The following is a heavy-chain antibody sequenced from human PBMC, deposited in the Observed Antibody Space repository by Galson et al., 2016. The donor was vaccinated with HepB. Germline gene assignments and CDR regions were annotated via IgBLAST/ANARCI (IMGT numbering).Heavy chain of an antibody. Sequence: SLRLSCAASGFTVSSTFMTWVRQAPGKGLEWGSVIYSGDSTNYADSVKGRFTIPRDNSKNTLYLQMNSLRVEDTAVYYCARGKAVTGSDPLDPWGQGTLVTVSS. J-gene: IGHJ5*02. D-gene: IGHD6-19*01. CDR3: ARGKAVTGSDPLDP. V-gene: IGHV3-53*01. CDR2: IYSGDST. CDR1: GFTVSSTF.